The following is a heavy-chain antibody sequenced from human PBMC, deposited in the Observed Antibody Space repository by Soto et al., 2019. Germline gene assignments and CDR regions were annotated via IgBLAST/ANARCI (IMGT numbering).Heavy chain of an antibody. D-gene: IGHD3-22*01. J-gene: IGHJ6*02. CDR2: INPSGGTS. Sequence: QVRLVQSGAEVKKPGASVKVSCKASGYTFTSYYIHWVRQAPGQGLEWMGVINPSGGTSTSAQKFQGRVTMTTDTSTSTASLELSSLRSKDTAVFYCARDQKDRYDHNIPEYYYFGVDVWGQGTTVTVSS. CDR1: GYTFTSYY. CDR3: ARDQKDRYDHNIPEYYYFGVDV. V-gene: IGHV1-46*01.